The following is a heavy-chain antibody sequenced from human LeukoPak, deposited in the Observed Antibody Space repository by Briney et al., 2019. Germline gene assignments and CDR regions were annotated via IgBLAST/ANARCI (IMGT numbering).Heavy chain of an antibody. CDR1: GFTFSDYY. D-gene: IGHD2-21*02. CDR3: AREGAKNCGGDCSVDY. CDR2: MSSSASTT. J-gene: IGHJ4*02. Sequence: PGGSLRLSCAASGFTFSDYYMSWIRQAPGKGLEWVSYMSSSASTTYYANSVKGRFTISRDSAKNSLYLQMNSLRAEDTAVYYCAREGAKNCGGDCSVDYWGQGTLVTVSS. V-gene: IGHV3-11*04.